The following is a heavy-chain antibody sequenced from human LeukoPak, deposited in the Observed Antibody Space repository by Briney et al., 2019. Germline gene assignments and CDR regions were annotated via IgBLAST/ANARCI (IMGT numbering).Heavy chain of an antibody. D-gene: IGHD2-15*01. Sequence: GGSLRLSCEASGLIFKNYWMRWVRQAPGKGLEWVANIKEDGSEKNYVDSVEGRFTISRDNARNSLYLQMNSLRAEDTAVYYCARRGWQFDSWGQGTLVAVSS. CDR1: GLIFKNYW. V-gene: IGHV3-7*01. J-gene: IGHJ4*02. CDR3: ARRGWQFDS. CDR2: IKEDGSEK.